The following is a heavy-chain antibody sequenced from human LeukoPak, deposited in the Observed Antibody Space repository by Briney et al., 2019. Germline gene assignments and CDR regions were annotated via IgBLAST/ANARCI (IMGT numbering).Heavy chain of an antibody. CDR1: GGSISSSGYY. Sequence: SETLSLTCTVSGGSISSSGYYWGWIRQPPGKGLEWIGSIYYSGSTYYNPSLKSRVTISVDTSKNQFSLKLSSVTAADTAVYYCARSDYYDSTQYCWGQGTLVTVSS. CDR3: ARSDYYDSTQYC. V-gene: IGHV4-39*01. CDR2: IYYSGST. D-gene: IGHD3-22*01. J-gene: IGHJ4*02.